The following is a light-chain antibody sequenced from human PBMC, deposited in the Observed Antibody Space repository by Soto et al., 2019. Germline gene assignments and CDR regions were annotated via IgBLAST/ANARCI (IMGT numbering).Light chain of an antibody. CDR2: EVN. CDR3: ISHVGGDMGV. J-gene: IGLJ1*01. V-gene: IGLV2-8*01. CDR1: SSDVGAYEY. Sequence: QSALTQPPSASGSPGQSVTISCTGTSSDVGAYEYVSWYQQHPGKAPKLIIYEVNKRPSGVPDRFSGSKSGDTASLTVSGLQAEDEADYYCISHVGGDMGVFGTGTKVTVL.